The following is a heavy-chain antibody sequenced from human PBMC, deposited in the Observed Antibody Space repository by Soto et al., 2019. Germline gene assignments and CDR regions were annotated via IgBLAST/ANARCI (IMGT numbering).Heavy chain of an antibody. CDR2: IGTAGDT. V-gene: IGHV3-13*01. CDR3: ARDQGKNDILTGYNY. Sequence: GGSLRLSCAAYGFTFSSYDMHWVRQATGKGLEWVSAIGTAGDTYYPGSVKGRFTISRENAKNSLYLQMNSLRAGDTAVYYCARDQGKNDILTGYNYWGQGTLVIVSS. J-gene: IGHJ4*02. D-gene: IGHD3-9*01. CDR1: GFTFSSYD.